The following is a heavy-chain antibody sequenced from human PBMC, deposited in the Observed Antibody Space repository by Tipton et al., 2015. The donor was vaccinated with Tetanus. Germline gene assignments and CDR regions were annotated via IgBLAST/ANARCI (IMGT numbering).Heavy chain of an antibody. D-gene: IGHD6-25*01. Sequence: GSLRLSCSVSGGSIDSSNYYWAWVRQPPGKGLEWVASISSTSSYIYYTDSVKGRFIVSRDNTKSSLFLQMTSLRAEDTAVYYCASGSTLDYWGQGSLVTVSS. V-gene: IGHV3-21*01. CDR1: GGSIDSSNYY. CDR3: ASGSTLDY. J-gene: IGHJ4*02. CDR2: ISSTSSYI.